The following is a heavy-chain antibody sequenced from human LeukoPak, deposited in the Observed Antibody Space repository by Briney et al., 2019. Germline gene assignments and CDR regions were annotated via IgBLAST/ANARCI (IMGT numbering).Heavy chain of an antibody. V-gene: IGHV3-15*01. Sequence: GGSLRLSCAASGFTFSNAWMSWVRQALGKGLEWVGRIKSKTDGGTTDYAAPVKGRFTISRDDSKNTLYLQMNSLKTEDTAVYYCTTDGLEWLGGFDYWGQGTLVTVSS. J-gene: IGHJ4*02. CDR2: IKSKTDGGTT. D-gene: IGHD3-3*01. CDR1: GFTFSNAW. CDR3: TTDGLEWLGGFDY.